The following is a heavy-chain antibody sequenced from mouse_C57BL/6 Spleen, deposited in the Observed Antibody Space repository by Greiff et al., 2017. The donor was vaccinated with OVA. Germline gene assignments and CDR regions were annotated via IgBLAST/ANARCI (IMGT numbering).Heavy chain of an antibody. J-gene: IGHJ4*01. Sequence: EVKVVESGGGLVKPGGSLKLSCAASGFTFSSYAMSWVRQTPEKRLEWVATISDGGSYTYYPDNVKGRFTISRDNAKNNLYLQMSHLKSEDTAMYYCARDRGSWAMDYWGQGTSVTVSS. CDR2: ISDGGSYT. D-gene: IGHD4-1*01. V-gene: IGHV5-4*01. CDR3: ARDRGSWAMDY. CDR1: GFTFSSYA.